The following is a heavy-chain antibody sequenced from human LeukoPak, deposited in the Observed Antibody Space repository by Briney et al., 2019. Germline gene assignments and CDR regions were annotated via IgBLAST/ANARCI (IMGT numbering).Heavy chain of an antibody. CDR1: GFTFSNTW. J-gene: IGHJ3*02. CDR2: AKRKNDGGGP. Sequence: PRGALRLSCAAPGFTFSNTWRRWGRPAPGKGGEWVGRAKRKNDGGGPDSAAPVKDRYTISQDASKNTRCLQMNILKNQDTAPYYCTTGPLISRYSNGGSTYFAFDTWGQGTMVTVSS. D-gene: IGHD2-15*01. CDR3: TTGPLISRYSNGGSTYFAFDT. V-gene: IGHV3-15*01.